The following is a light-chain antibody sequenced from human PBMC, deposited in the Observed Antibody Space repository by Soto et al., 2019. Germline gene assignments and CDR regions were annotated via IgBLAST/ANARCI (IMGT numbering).Light chain of an antibody. CDR3: CSYAGSSTE. CDR2: EVS. Sequence: QSAQTQPASVSGSPGQSITISCTGTSSDVGIYNLVSWYQQHPGKAPKLMIYEVSKRPSGVSDRFSASKSGNTASLTLSRLQAEDEADYCCCSYAGSSTEFGGGTKLTVL. J-gene: IGLJ3*02. CDR1: SSDVGIYNL. V-gene: IGLV2-23*02.